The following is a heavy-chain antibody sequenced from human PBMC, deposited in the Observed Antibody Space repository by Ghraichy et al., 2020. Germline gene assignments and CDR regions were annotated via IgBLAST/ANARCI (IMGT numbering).Heavy chain of an antibody. Sequence: GGSLRLSCAASGFTFSSYGMHWVRQAPGKGLEWVAFIRYDGSNKYYADSVKGRFTISRDNSKNTLYLQMNSLRAEDTAVYYCAKDFTFDCGGDCYDDYWGQGTLVTVSS. D-gene: IGHD2-21*02. J-gene: IGHJ4*02. CDR3: AKDFTFDCGGDCYDDY. CDR1: GFTFSSYG. CDR2: IRYDGSNK. V-gene: IGHV3-30*02.